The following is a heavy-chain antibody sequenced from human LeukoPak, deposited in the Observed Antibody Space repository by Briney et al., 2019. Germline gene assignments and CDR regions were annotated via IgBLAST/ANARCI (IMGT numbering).Heavy chain of an antibody. J-gene: IGHJ4*02. D-gene: IGHD5-18*01. CDR3: ARQVDTAMVTPYYFDY. Sequence: GESLKISCKISGYILTNNWIGWVRQMPGKGLEWMGIIYPGDSDTRYSPSFQGQVTISADKSISTAYLQWSSLKASDTAMYYCARQVDTAMVTPYYFDYWGQGTLVTVSS. V-gene: IGHV5-51*01. CDR1: GYILTNNW. CDR2: IYPGDSDT.